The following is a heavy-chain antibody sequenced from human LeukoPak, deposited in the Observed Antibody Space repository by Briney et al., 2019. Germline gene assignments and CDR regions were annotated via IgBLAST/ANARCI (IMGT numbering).Heavy chain of an antibody. D-gene: IGHD3-3*01. CDR2: MNPNSGNT. Sequence: GASVKVSCKASGYTFTSYDINWVRQATGQGLERMGWMNPNSGNTGYAQKFQGRVTMTRNTSISTAYMELSSLRSEDTAVYYCARVFGPPSWYDFWSGYKPTDAFDIWGQGTMVTVSS. V-gene: IGHV1-8*01. CDR1: GYTFTSYD. CDR3: ARVFGPPSWYDFWSGYKPTDAFDI. J-gene: IGHJ3*02.